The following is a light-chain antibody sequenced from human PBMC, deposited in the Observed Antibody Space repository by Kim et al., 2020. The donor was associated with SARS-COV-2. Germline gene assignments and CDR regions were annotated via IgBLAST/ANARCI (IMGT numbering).Light chain of an antibody. Sequence: SVKLTSPLSSVHSSCFSAWHQQQPGKAPRFLMKVEGSGSYNKGGGVPDRFSGSRSGADRYLIISNLHSEDEADYYCETWDSNIQVFGGGTQLTVL. J-gene: IGLJ3*02. CDR3: ETWDSNIQV. CDR2: VEGSGSY. V-gene: IGLV4-60*03. CDR1: SVHSSCF.